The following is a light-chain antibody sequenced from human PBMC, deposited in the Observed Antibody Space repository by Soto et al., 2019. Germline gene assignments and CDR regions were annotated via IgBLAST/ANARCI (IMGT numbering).Light chain of an antibody. Sequence: EIVLTQSPATLSLSPGERATLSCRASQSVSSSLAWYQQKPGQAPRLLIYDASNWATGIPARFSGSGSGTDFTLTISSLEPEDFAVYYCQQRSNWPRTFGQGTKLEIK. CDR1: QSVSSS. V-gene: IGKV3-11*01. CDR3: QQRSNWPRT. CDR2: DAS. J-gene: IGKJ2*01.